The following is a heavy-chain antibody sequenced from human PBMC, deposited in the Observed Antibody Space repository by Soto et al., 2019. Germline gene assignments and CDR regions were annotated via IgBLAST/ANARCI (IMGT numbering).Heavy chain of an antibody. V-gene: IGHV1-46*01. CDR2: INPSGGST. D-gene: IGHD2-15*01. CDR1: GYTFTSYY. CDR3: ARDDACSGGSCYSEVRYFDL. Sequence: ASVKVSCKASGYTFTSYYMHWVRQAPGQGLEWMGIINPSGGSTSYAQKFQGRVTMTRDTSTSTVYMELSSLRSEDTAVYYCARDDACSGGSCYSEVRYFDLWGRGTLVTVSS. J-gene: IGHJ2*01.